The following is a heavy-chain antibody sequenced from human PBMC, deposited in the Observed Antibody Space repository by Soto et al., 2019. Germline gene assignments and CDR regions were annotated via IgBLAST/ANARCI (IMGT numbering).Heavy chain of an antibody. CDR1: GGSISSYY. V-gene: IGHV4-59*01. D-gene: IGHD2-15*01. J-gene: IGHJ6*03. CDR2: IYYSGST. CDR3: ARVGLLSRGYYYMDV. Sequence: PSETLSLTCTVSGGSISSYYWSWIRQPPGKGLEWIGYIYYSGSTNYNPSLKSRVTISVDTSKNQFSLKLSSVTAADTAVYYCARVGLLSRGYYYMDVWGKGTTVTVSS.